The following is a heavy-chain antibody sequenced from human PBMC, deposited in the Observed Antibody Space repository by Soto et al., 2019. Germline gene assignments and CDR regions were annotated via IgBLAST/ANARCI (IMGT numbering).Heavy chain of an antibody. CDR3: ASSPRPYCSSTSCENWFDP. Sequence: GGSLTLSSEASGFTFSTDPMSCVRQAPGKGLEWVSAISGSGGQTYYAASVKGLFTISRDNSKSTLYLQMNSLRAEDTAVYYCASSPRPYCSSTSCENWFDPWGQGTLVTVSS. D-gene: IGHD2-2*01. CDR1: GFTFSTDP. J-gene: IGHJ5*02. CDR2: ISGSGGQT. V-gene: IGHV3-23*01.